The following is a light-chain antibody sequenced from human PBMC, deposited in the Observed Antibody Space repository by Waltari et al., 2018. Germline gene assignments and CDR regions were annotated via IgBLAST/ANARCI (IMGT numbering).Light chain of an antibody. CDR2: GAS. V-gene: IGKV3-20*01. J-gene: IGKJ2*01. CDR1: QSVSSNS. Sequence: ELVLTQSPGTLSLSPGERATLSCRASQSVSSNSLARYQQKPGQAPRLLIYGASSRATGIPDRFSGSGSGTDFTLTISRLEPEDFAVYYCQQYGSSYTFGQGTKLKIK. CDR3: QQYGSSYT.